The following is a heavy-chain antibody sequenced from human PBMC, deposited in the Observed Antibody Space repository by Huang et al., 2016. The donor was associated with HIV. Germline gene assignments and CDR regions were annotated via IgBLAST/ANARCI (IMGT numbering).Heavy chain of an antibody. D-gene: IGHD3-22*01. CDR2: GHPDNSDT. J-gene: IGHJ4*02. CDR3: ARHKGNYDRSGYPIDF. V-gene: IGHV5-51*01. CDR1: GYKFNNHW. Sequence: EVQLVQSGAEVKKPGESLKISCKASGYKFNNHWIGWVRQMPGKGLEWMGIGHPDNSDTRYRSSFKGQVTISADKSNSTSYIQWSRLKAADTAMYYCARHKGNYDRSGYPIDFWGQGTLVTVSS.